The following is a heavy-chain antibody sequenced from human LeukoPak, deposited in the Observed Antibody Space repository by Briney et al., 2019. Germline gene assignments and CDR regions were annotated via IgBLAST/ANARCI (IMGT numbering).Heavy chain of an antibody. CDR3: AREYYYDSSGYSHDAFDI. D-gene: IGHD3-22*01. CDR2: FYYSGNT. V-gene: IGHV4-39*07. Sequence: SQTLSLTCTVSGDSISSGDYYWGWIRQPPGKGLEWIGSFYYSGNTYYNPSLKSRVTISFDTSKNHFSLKLSSVTAADTAVYYCAREYYYDSSGYSHDAFDIWGQGTMVTVSS. J-gene: IGHJ3*02. CDR1: GDSISSGDYY.